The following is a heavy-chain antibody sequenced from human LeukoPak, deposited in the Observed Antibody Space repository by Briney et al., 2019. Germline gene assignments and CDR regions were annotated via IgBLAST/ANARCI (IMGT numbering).Heavy chain of an antibody. CDR3: ARQLGNYYRAFDF. CDR2: INPASAGA. J-gene: IGHJ4*02. CDR1: GYTFTNYY. Sequence: ASVTVSCKPSGYTFTNYYIHWVRQAPGQGPEWVGWINPASAGAAFAPKFQGRVSMTWDSSITTAVMDLTSLRSNDTAIYYCARQLGNYYRAFDFWAQGTLVSVSS. D-gene: IGHD1-26*01. V-gene: IGHV1-2*02.